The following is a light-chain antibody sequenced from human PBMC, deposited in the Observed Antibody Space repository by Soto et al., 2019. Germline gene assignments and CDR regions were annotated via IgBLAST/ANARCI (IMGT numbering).Light chain of an antibody. CDR3: SSYVGSKV. J-gene: IGLJ3*02. CDR1: SSDVGGYNY. V-gene: IGLV2-8*01. Sequence: QSVLTQPPSASGSLGQSVTISCTGTSSDVGGYNYVSWYQQQPGKAPKLMISEVSKRPSGVPDRFSGSKSGNTASLTVSGLQAEDEADYYCSSYVGSKVFGGGTKVTVL. CDR2: EVS.